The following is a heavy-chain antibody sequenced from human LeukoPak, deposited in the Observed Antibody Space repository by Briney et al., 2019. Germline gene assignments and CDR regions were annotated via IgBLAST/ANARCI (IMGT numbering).Heavy chain of an antibody. V-gene: IGHV3-74*01. CDR1: RFTFSSSR. D-gene: IGHD5-12*01. CDR2: INSDGSST. Sequence: GGSLCFSGSGARFTFSSSRLERERQAPGKGLVWVSHINSDGSSTSYADSVKGRFTISRDNAKHRLYLQMNSLRAEDTAVYCGTRDAVKWLRPWGQGTLVTVSS. J-gene: IGHJ5*02. CDR3: TRDAVKWLRP.